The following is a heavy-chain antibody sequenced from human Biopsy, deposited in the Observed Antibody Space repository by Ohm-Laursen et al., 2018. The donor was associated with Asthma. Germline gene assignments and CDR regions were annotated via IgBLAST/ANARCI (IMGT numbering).Heavy chain of an antibody. J-gene: IGHJ6*02. CDR3: ALKYRNSVFPEYGMDV. V-gene: IGHV3-48*02. Sequence: SLRLSCAASGFTFSSYAFNWVRQAPGKGLEWVSYITGSGSTIYYADSVKGRFTLSRDNAKNSLYLQMNSLRDEDTAVYYCALKYRNSVFPEYGMDVWGQGTMVTVSS. D-gene: IGHD4-11*01. CDR2: ITGSGSTI. CDR1: GFTFSSYA.